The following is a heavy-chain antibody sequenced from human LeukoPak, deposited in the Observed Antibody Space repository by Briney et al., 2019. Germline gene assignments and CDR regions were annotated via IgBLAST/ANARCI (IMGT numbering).Heavy chain of an antibody. Sequence: GGSLRLSCAASGFTFSSYAMSWVRQAPGKGLEWVSAISGSGGSTYYADSVKGRFTISRDNSEDTLYLQMNSLRAEDTAVYYCAKVDVDSSGYQVSAFDIWGQGTMVTVSS. CDR1: GFTFSSYA. J-gene: IGHJ3*02. V-gene: IGHV3-23*01. CDR2: ISGSGGST. D-gene: IGHD3-22*01. CDR3: AKVDVDSSGYQVSAFDI.